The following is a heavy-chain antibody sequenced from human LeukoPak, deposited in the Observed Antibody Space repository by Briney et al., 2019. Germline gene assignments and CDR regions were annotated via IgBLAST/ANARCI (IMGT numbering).Heavy chain of an antibody. V-gene: IGHV3-48*03. D-gene: IGHD6-13*01. J-gene: IGHJ4*02. CDR3: ARVTAAGCDY. CDR1: GFTFSSYE. CDR2: ISSSGSTI. Sequence: GGSPRLSCAASGFTFSSYEMSWVRQAPGKGLEWVSYISSSGSTIYYADSLKGRFTISRDNAKNSLYLQVNSLRAEDTAVYYCARVTAAGCDYWGQGTLVTVSS.